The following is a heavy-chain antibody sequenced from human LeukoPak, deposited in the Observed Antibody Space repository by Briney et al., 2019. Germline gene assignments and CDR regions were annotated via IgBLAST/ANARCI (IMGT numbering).Heavy chain of an antibody. CDR1: GGSISSYY. CDR3: ARVPPPHSSGWNAFDI. CDR2: IYTSGST. D-gene: IGHD6-19*01. V-gene: IGHV4-4*07. J-gene: IGHJ3*02. Sequence: PSETLSLTCTVSGGSISSYYWSWIRQPAGKGLEWIGRIYTSGSTNYNPSLKSRVTMSVDTSKNQFSLKLSSVTAADTAVYYCARVPPPHSSGWNAFDIWGQGTMVTVSS.